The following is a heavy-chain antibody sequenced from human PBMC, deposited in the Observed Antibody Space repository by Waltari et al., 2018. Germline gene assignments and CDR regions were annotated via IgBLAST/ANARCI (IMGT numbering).Heavy chain of an antibody. J-gene: IGHJ5*02. D-gene: IGHD2-21*01. CDR1: GFSVSDNY. CDR2: IYRGGTT. CDR3: TTEFIPNWFET. V-gene: IGHV3-53*01. Sequence: EVHLVESGGGLIQPGGSLGLSCAASGFSVSDNYLSWVRQAPGKGLEWVSAIYRGGTTYYGDSVKGRFTLSRDNSKNTLDLQMHSLRIEDTAVYYCTTEFIPNWFETWGPGTLVTVSS.